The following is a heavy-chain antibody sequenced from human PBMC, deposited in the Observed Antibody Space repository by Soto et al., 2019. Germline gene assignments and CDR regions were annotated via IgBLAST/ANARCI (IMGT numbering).Heavy chain of an antibody. J-gene: IGHJ4*02. CDR1: GGSFSGYY. Sequence: SETLSLTCAVYGGSFSGYYWSWIRQPPGKGLEWIGEINHSGSTNYNPSLKSRVTISVDTSKNQFSLKLSSATAADTAVYYCARETPYYDSSGYPKYYFDYWGQGTLVTVSS. CDR2: INHSGST. V-gene: IGHV4-34*01. D-gene: IGHD3-22*01. CDR3: ARETPYYDSSGYPKYYFDY.